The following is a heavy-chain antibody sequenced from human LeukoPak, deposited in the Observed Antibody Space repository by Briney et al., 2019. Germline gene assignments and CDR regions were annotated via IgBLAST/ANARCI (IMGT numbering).Heavy chain of an antibody. V-gene: IGHV4-31*03. Sequence: PSETLSLTCTVSGGSISSGGYSWSWLRQHPGKGLVWIGYIYYSGSTYYNPSLKSRVTISVDTSKNQFSLKLSSVTAADTAVYYCARAPYGDAPFDYWGQGTLVTVSS. D-gene: IGHD4-17*01. CDR1: GGSISSGGYS. J-gene: IGHJ4*02. CDR2: IYYSGST. CDR3: ARAPYGDAPFDY.